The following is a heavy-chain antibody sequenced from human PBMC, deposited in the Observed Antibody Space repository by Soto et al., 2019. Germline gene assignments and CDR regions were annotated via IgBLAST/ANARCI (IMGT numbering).Heavy chain of an antibody. CDR1: GGTMNSYY. D-gene: IGHD2-21*02. CDR2: IYSSGST. CDR3: ARGMRGECGGDCYPYYFDY. Sequence: PSETLSLTCTVSGGTMNSYYWTWIRQPAGKGLEWIGRIYSSGSTKYNPSLQSRVTMSLDTSKNQFSLKLSSVTAADTAVYYCARGMRGECGGDCYPYYFDYWGQGTLVTVSS. V-gene: IGHV4-4*07. J-gene: IGHJ4*02.